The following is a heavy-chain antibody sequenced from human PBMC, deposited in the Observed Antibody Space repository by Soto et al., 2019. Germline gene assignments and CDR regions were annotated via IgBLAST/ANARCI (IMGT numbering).Heavy chain of an antibody. V-gene: IGHV3-23*01. J-gene: IGHJ4*02. D-gene: IGHD1-26*01. Sequence: GGSLRLSCAASGFTFSYYAVSWVRQAPGKGLEWVSTISSSGEYIYYADSVRGRFTISRDNSKNTLYLQMNSLGAEDTAVYYCATRRVGASTPFDYWGQGTLVTVSS. CDR1: GFTFSYYA. CDR3: ATRRVGASTPFDY. CDR2: ISSSGEYI.